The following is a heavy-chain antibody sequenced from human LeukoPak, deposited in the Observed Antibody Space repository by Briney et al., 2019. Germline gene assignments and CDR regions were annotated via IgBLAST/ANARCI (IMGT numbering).Heavy chain of an antibody. CDR1: GGSFNGYY. Sequence: SETLSLTCGVSGGSFNGYYWSWIRQPPGKGLGWIGEINHSGNTNYNPSLKSRVTISVDTSKNQFSLKLSSVTAADTAVYYCARDVHYGGNSPTFDIWGQGTMVTVSS. J-gene: IGHJ3*02. D-gene: IGHD4-23*01. CDR3: ARDVHYGGNSPTFDI. CDR2: INHSGNT. V-gene: IGHV4-34*01.